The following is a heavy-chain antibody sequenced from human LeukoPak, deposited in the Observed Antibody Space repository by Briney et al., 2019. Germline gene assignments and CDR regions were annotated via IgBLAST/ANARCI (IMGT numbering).Heavy chain of an antibody. Sequence: VASVKVSCKASGGTFSSYAISWVRQAPGQGLEWMGGIIPIFGTANYAQKFQGRVTITADKSTSTAYMELSSLRSEDTAVYYCAREPDGDYVSNWFDPWGQGTLVTVSS. CDR2: IIPIFGTA. D-gene: IGHD4-17*01. CDR1: GGTFSSYA. J-gene: IGHJ5*02. V-gene: IGHV1-69*06. CDR3: AREPDGDYVSNWFDP.